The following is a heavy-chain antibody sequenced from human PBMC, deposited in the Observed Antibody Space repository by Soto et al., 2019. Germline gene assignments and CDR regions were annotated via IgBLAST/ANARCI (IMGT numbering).Heavy chain of an antibody. Sequence: QVQLVQTGGGVVQPGRSLRLSCAASGFNFNTYFMHWVRQAPGKGLEWVAMIFPNGRDKEYADSEKGRFTISRDNYNNRMYVQMASMRPDDPPVYYCARDDEHGSNCALAYWGQGALVTVSS. V-gene: IGHV3-30*13. D-gene: IGHD1-26*01. CDR3: ARDDEHGSNCALAY. CDR1: GFNFNTYF. CDR2: IFPNGRDK. J-gene: IGHJ4*02.